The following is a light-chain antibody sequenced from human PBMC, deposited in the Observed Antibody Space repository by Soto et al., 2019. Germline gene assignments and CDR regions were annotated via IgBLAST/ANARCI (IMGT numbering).Light chain of an antibody. J-gene: IGLJ2*01. CDR1: SSNIGGNS. V-gene: IGLV2-14*01. Sequence: QSVMTQPPSVSVAPGQKVTISCSGSSSNIGGNSVSWYQQHPGKAPKLMIYEVSNRPSGVSNRFSGSKSGNTASLTISGLQAEDEADYYCSSYTSSSTVVFGGGTKVTVL. CDR3: SSYTSSSTVV. CDR2: EVS.